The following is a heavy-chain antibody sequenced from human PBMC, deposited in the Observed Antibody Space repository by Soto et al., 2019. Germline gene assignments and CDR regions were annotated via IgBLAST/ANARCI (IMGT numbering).Heavy chain of an antibody. CDR2: INSDGTTI. V-gene: IGHV3-74*01. J-gene: IGHJ4*01. Sequence: EVQLVESGGGLVQPGGSLRLSCAASGFTFSNYWVHWVRQAPGKGLMWVSRINSDGTTINYADSVEGRFTISRYKDKNTLFLQMNSLRVEDTAVYYCARAGWYRFDYWGQGTLVTVSS. D-gene: IGHD6-19*01. CDR1: GFTFSNYW. CDR3: ARAGWYRFDY.